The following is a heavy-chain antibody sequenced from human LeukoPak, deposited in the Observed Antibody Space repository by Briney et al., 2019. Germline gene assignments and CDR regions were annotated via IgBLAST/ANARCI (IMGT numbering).Heavy chain of an antibody. CDR2: IYTSGST. D-gene: IGHD6-19*01. CDR1: GGSISSYY. Sequence: SETLSLTCTVSGGSISSYYWSWIRQPAGKGLEWIGHIYTSGSTNYNPSLKSRATMSLDTSKNQFSLKLSSVTAADTAVSYCEGAAGYRSGRLLFDPWGQGRLVTVSS. J-gene: IGHJ5*02. V-gene: IGHV4-4*07. CDR3: EGAAGYRSGRLLFDP.